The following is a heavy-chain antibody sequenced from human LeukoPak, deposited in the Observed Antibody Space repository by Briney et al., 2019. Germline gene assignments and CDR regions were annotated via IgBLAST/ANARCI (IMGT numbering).Heavy chain of an antibody. V-gene: IGHV1-2*02. Sequence: EASVKVSCKASGYTFTGYYMHWVRQAPGQGLEWMGWINPNSGGTNYAQKFQGRVTMTRDTSISTAYMELSSLRSEDTAVYYCARSPYSSGLDYWGQGTLVTVSS. J-gene: IGHJ4*02. CDR3: ARSPYSSGLDY. D-gene: IGHD6-25*01. CDR2: INPNSGGT. CDR1: GYTFTGYY.